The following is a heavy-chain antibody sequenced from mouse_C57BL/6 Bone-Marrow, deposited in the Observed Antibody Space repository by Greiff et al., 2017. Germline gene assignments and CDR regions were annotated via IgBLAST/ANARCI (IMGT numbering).Heavy chain of an antibody. CDR3: ARKRSYWYFDV. CDR2: IYPGGGYT. CDR1: GYTFTNYW. V-gene: IGHV1-63*01. J-gene: IGHJ1*03. Sequence: QVQLQQSGAELVRPGTSVKMSCKASGYTFTNYWIGWAKQRPGHGLEWIGDIYPGGGYTNYNEKFKGKATLTADKSSSTAYMQFSRLTSEDSAIYYCARKRSYWYFDVWGTGTTVTVSS.